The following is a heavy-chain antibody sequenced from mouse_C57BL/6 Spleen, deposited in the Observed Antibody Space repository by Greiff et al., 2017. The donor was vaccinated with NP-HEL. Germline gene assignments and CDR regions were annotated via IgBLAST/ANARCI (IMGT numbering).Heavy chain of an antibody. V-gene: IGHV1-62-2*01. D-gene: IGHD4-1*01. CDR2: FYPGSGSI. CDR1: GYTFTEYT. CDR3: ARHEEEGANWVYFDV. Sequence: QVQLKQSGAELVKPGASVKLSCKASGYTFTEYTIHWVKQRSGQGLEWIGWFYPGSGSIKYNEKFKDKATLTADNSSSTVYMERSRLTSEDSAVYFCARHEEEGANWVYFDVWGTGTTVTVSS. J-gene: IGHJ1*03.